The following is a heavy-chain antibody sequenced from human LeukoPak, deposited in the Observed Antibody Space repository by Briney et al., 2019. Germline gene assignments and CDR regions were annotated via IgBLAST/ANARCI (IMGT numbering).Heavy chain of an antibody. CDR1: GGTFSSYA. CDR3: ARGPPTYYYDSSGYLPF. Sequence: ASVKVSCKASGGTFSSYAISWVRQAPGQGLEWMGGIIPIFGTANYAQKFQGRVTITADESTSTAYMELSSLRSEDTAVYSCARGPPTYYYDSSGYLPFWGQGTLVTVSS. CDR2: IIPIFGTA. D-gene: IGHD3-22*01. J-gene: IGHJ4*02. V-gene: IGHV1-69*13.